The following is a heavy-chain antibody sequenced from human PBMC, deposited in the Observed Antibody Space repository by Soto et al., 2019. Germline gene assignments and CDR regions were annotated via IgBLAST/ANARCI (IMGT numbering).Heavy chain of an antibody. V-gene: IGHV1-58*02. CDR2: IVVGSGNT. J-gene: IGHJ4*02. D-gene: IGHD2-2*01. CDR1: GFTFSNSA. CDR3: VLRPTTSCYGKFDY. Sequence: QMQLVQSGPEVKKPGTTVKASCKASGFTFSNSAIQWMRQARGERLEWIGWIVVGSGNTNYAQKIQERVTIIRDMSTSTSYIELSSLTSEDTAVYYCVLRPTTSCYGKFDYWGQGTLVTVSS.